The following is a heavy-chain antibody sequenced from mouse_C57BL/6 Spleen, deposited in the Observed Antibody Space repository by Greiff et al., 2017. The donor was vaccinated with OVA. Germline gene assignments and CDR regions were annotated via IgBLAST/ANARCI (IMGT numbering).Heavy chain of an antibody. Sequence: EVQLQQSGPGLVKPSQSLSLTCSVTGYSITSGYYWNWIRQFPGNKLEWMGYISYDGSNNYNPSLKNRISITRDTSKNQFFLKLNSVTTEDTATYYCARRSNPLYYAMDYWGQGTSVTVSS. CDR3: ARRSNPLYYAMDY. D-gene: IGHD2-5*01. J-gene: IGHJ4*01. CDR2: ISYDGSN. V-gene: IGHV3-6*01. CDR1: GYSITSGYY.